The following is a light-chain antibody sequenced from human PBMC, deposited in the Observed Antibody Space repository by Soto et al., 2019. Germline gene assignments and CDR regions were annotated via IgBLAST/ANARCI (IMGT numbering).Light chain of an antibody. V-gene: IGLV3-21*02. J-gene: IGLJ3*02. CDR2: DDR. Sequence: SYELTQPPSVSVAPGQTAMITCGGNDIGSKSGHWYQQRPGQAPVLVVYDDRDLPSGIPERFSGSNSGSTATLTISRVEAGDEADYYCQVWDRNNNHVLFGGGTKLTVL. CDR3: QVWDRNNNHVL. CDR1: DIGSKS.